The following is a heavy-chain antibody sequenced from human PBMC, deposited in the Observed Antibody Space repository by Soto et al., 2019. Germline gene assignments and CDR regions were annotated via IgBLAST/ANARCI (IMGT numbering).Heavy chain of an antibody. CDR3: ALALVPTTGLDH. CDR2: IFNSGTT. J-gene: IGHJ4*02. D-gene: IGHD6-13*01. CDR1: GASTVSHYH. Sequence: QVQLQQSGPGLVKPSKTLSLTCSVSGASTVSHYHCTWIRQPPGKGLEWMGYIFNSGTTFYHPSLTSRLSISMDTSGNHFSLELRSVTAADTAVYYCALALVPTTGLDHWGQGTLVTVSS. V-gene: IGHV4-31*02.